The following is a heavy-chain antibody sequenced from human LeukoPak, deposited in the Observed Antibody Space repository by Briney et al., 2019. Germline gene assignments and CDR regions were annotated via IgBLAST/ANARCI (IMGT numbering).Heavy chain of an antibody. J-gene: IGHJ4*02. Sequence: PSETLSLTCTVSSGSITSYYWSWFRQPPGKGLEWIACMHYTASTSYNPSLESRVTMSMDTSKSQFPLKLNSVTAADTAVYYCARDARGSRSYNYWGQGTLVTVSS. CDR2: MHYTAST. V-gene: IGHV4-59*01. CDR1: SGSITSYY. D-gene: IGHD3-10*01. CDR3: ARDARGSRSYNY.